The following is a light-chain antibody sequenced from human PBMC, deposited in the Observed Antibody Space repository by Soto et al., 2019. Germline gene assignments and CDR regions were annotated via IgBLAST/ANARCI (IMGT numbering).Light chain of an antibody. V-gene: IGKV3-20*01. J-gene: IGKJ1*01. CDR1: QSVSSNF. Sequence: ENVLTQSPGTLSLSPGERATLSCRASQSVSSNFLAWYQQKPGQAPRLLIYGASNRATGIPVRFSGSGSGTDFTLTISRLEPEDFAVYYCQQYDSSPRTFGQGTKVEIK. CDR2: GAS. CDR3: QQYDSSPRT.